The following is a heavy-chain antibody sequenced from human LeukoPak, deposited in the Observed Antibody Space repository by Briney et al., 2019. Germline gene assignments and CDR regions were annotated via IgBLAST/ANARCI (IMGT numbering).Heavy chain of an antibody. D-gene: IGHD2-15*01. CDR2: IWYDGSNK. CDR1: GFTFSSYG. CDR3: ARDPVGGRYRSGGSCYRYGMDV. Sequence: GGSLRLSCAASGFTFSSYGMHWVRQAPGKGLEWVAVIWYDGSNKYYADSVKGRFTISRDNSKNTLYLQMNSLRAEDTAVYYCARDPVGGRYRSGGSCYRYGMDVWGQGTTVTVSS. J-gene: IGHJ6*02. V-gene: IGHV3-33*01.